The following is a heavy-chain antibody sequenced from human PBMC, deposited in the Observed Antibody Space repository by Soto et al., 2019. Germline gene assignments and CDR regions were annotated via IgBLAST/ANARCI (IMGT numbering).Heavy chain of an antibody. CDR1: VFTFSCSA. D-gene: IGHD6-13*01. J-gene: IGHJ4*02. V-gene: IGHV3-73*01. CDR3: TIPSYSSSWYSGFDY. Sequence: WGSLRLSCASSVFTFSCSAMHWVRQASGKGLEWVGRIRSKANSYATAYAASVKGRFTISRDDSKNTAYLQMNSLKTEDTAVYYCTIPSYSSSWYSGFDYWGQGTLVTVSS. CDR2: IRSKANSYAT.